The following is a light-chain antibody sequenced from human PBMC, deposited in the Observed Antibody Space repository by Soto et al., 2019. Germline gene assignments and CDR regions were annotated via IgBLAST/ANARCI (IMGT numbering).Light chain of an antibody. CDR3: MQALQTPWT. Sequence: DIVMTQYPLSLPVTPGEPASSSCRSSQSLLHSNGYNCLDWYLQKPGQSPQLLIYLGYNRASGVPDRFSGSGSGTDFTLKISRVEAEDVGVYCCMQALQTPWTFGQGTKVEIK. V-gene: IGKV2-28*01. CDR2: LGY. CDR1: QSLLHSNGYNC. J-gene: IGKJ1*01.